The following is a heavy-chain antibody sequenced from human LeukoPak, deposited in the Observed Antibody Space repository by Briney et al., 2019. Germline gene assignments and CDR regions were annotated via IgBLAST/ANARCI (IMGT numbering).Heavy chain of an antibody. CDR1: GYTFTGYY. Sequence: GASVKVSCKASGYTFTGYYMHWVRQAPGQGLEWMGWINPNSGGTNYAQKFQGRVTMTRDTSISTAYMELSRLRSDDTAVYYCARVIPRIAAAKHNWFDPWGQGTLVTVSS. J-gene: IGHJ5*02. D-gene: IGHD6-13*01. CDR3: ARVIPRIAAAKHNWFDP. CDR2: INPNSGGT. V-gene: IGHV1-2*02.